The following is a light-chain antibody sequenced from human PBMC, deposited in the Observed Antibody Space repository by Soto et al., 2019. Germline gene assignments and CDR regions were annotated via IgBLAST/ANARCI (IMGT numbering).Light chain of an antibody. CDR3: GTWSSGLTASKV. CDR1: SSNIGSNS. J-gene: IGLJ3*02. CDR2: YNN. V-gene: IGLV1-51*01. Sequence: QSALTQPPSVSATPGQKVNISCSGSSSNIGSNSVYWYQQLPGRAPKLLIYYNNQRPSGSPDRFSGSKSCTSATLAIRGLQTGDEGDYYCGTWSSGLTASKVFGGGTKLTVL.